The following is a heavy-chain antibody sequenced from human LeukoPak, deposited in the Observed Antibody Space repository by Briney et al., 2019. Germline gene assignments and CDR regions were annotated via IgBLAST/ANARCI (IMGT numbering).Heavy chain of an antibody. Sequence: SETLSLTCTVSGASISSSSYYWGWIRQPPGKGLEWIGSIFYSGSTYYTPSLKSRVTISVDTSKNQFSLKLSSVTAADTAVYYCARGAGGSSWYYYYYYYMDVWGKGTTVTVSS. V-gene: IGHV4-39*07. J-gene: IGHJ6*03. CDR1: GASISSSSYY. CDR3: ARGAGGSSWYYYYYYYMDV. CDR2: IFYSGST. D-gene: IGHD6-13*01.